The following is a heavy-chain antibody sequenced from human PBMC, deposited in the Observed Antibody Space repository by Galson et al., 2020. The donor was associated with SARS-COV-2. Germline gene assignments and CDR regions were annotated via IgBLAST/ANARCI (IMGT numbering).Heavy chain of an antibody. V-gene: IGHV4-61*02. CDR1: GGSISSGSYY. J-gene: IGHJ6*03. CDR3: ARKTRGHNYGYHYYYMDV. CDR2: IYTSGST. Sequence: SETLSLTCTVSGGSISSGSYYWSWIRQPAGKGLEWIGRIYTSGSTNYNPSLKSRVTISVDTSKNQFSLKLSSVTAADTAVYYCARKTRGHNYGYHYYYMDVWGKGTTVTVSS. D-gene: IGHD5-18*01.